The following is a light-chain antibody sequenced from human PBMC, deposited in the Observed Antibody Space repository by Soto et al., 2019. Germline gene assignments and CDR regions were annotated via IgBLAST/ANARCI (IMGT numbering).Light chain of an antibody. J-gene: IGKJ4*01. Sequence: DIVMTQSPDSLAVSLGERATINCKSSQSVLYTYNNKNCLDWYQQKPGQPPKLLIYWASTRESGVPDRFSGSGSGTDFTLTISSLQAEDVAVYYCQQYYSTFLTFGGGTKVEIK. V-gene: IGKV4-1*01. CDR3: QQYYSTFLT. CDR2: WAS. CDR1: QSVLYTYNNKNC.